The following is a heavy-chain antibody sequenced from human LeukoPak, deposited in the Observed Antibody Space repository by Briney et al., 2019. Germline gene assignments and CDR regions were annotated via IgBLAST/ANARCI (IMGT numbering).Heavy chain of an antibody. CDR2: INPNSGGT. Sequence: GASVKVSCKASGYTFSGYYMHWVRQAPGQGLEWMGWINPNSGGTNYAQNFQGRVTMTRDTSISTAHMELSRLRSDDTAVYYCARDRNYYDSSGYYYYYWGQGTLVTVSS. V-gene: IGHV1-2*02. CDR3: ARDRNYYDSSGYYYYY. D-gene: IGHD3-22*01. CDR1: GYTFSGYY. J-gene: IGHJ4*02.